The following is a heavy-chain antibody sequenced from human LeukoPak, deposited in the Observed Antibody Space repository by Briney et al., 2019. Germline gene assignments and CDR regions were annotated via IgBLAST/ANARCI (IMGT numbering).Heavy chain of an antibody. D-gene: IGHD2-2*01. V-gene: IGHV1-8*01. CDR2: MNPNSGNT. J-gene: IGHJ5*02. CDR3: ARRPSYCSSTSCYRRWFDP. Sequence: ASVKVSCKASGYTFTGYYMHWVRQATGQGLEWMGWMNPNSGNTGYAQKFQGRVTMTRNTSISTAYMELSSLRSEDTAVYYCARRPSYCSSTSCYRRWFDPWGQGTLVTVSS. CDR1: GYTFTGYY.